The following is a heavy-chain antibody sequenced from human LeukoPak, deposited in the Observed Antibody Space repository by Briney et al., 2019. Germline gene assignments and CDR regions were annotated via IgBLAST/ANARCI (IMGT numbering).Heavy chain of an antibody. CDR2: IYYSGST. D-gene: IGHD6-13*01. Sequence: SETLSLTCTVSGGSISSYYWSWIRQPPGKGLEWIGYIYYSGSTNYNPSLKSRVTISVDTSKNQFSLKLSSVTAADTAVYYCARSSRSWYAPFDYWGQGPLVTVSS. J-gene: IGHJ4*02. CDR1: GGSISSYY. CDR3: ARSSRSWYAPFDY. V-gene: IGHV4-59*01.